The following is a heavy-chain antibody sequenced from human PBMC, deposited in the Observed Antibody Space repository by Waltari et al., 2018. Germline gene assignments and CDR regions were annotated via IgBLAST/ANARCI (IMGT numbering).Heavy chain of an antibody. CDR1: GGSISSYY. V-gene: IGHV4-4*07. D-gene: IGHD6-19*01. CDR3: ARDKEIAVAGTPFVGNQYYYYMDV. Sequence: QVQLQESGPGLVKPSETLSLTCTVSGGSISSYYWSWIRQPAGKGLAWIGRIYTSGSTNYNPSLKSRVTMSVDTSKNQFSLKLSSVTAADTAVYYCARDKEIAVAGTPFVGNQYYYYMDVWGKGTTVTISS. CDR2: IYTSGST. J-gene: IGHJ6*03.